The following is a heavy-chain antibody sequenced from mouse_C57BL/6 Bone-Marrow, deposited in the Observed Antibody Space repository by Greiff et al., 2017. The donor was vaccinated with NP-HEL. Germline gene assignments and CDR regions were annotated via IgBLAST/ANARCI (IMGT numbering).Heavy chain of an antibody. CDR2: IWSGGST. Sequence: QVQLQQSGPGLVQPSQCLSITCTVSGFSFTSYGVHWVRQYPGKGLEWLGVIWSGGSTDYNAAFISRLSISKDNSKSQVFFKMNRLQADDTAIYSWARNMGYDVGFDYWGQGTTLTVSS. V-gene: IGHV2-2*01. CDR1: GFSFTSYG. CDR3: ARNMGYDVGFDY. J-gene: IGHJ2*01. D-gene: IGHD2-2*01.